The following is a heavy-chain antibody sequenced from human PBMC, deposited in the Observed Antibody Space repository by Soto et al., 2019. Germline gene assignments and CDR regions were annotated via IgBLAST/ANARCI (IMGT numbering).Heavy chain of an antibody. J-gene: IGHJ4*02. Sequence: PGRPLRISYAASGFTFRSYSMNWVRQATGKGLEWVSSISSSSSYIYYADSVKGRFTISRDNAKNSLYLQMNSLRAEDTAVYYCARVHYYDSSGYYYADYWGQGTLVTVSS. CDR2: ISSSSSYI. CDR3: ARVHYYDSSGYYYADY. V-gene: IGHV3-21*01. D-gene: IGHD3-22*01. CDR1: GFTFRSYS.